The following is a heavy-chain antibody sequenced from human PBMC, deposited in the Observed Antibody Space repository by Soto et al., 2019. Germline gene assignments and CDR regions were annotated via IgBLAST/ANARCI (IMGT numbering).Heavy chain of an antibody. CDR3: ARDFSSGYSGYFYYYGMDV. CDR1: GYTFTSYA. J-gene: IGHJ6*02. V-gene: IGHV1-3*01. Sequence: ASVKVSCKASGYTFTSYAMHWVRQAPGQRLEWMGWINAGNGNTKYSQKFQGRVTITRDTSASTAYMELSSLRSEDTAVYYCARDFSSGYSGYFYYYGMDVWGQGTTVTVSS. CDR2: INAGNGNT. D-gene: IGHD5-12*01.